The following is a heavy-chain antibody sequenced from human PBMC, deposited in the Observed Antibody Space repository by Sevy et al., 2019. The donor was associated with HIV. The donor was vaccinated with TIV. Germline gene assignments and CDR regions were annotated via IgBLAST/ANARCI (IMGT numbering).Heavy chain of an antibody. CDR3: SRNLDYDASGPPDS. J-gene: IGHJ4*02. CDR2: ISSGSSYI. Sequence: GGSLRLSCAASGFTFSYYNMNWVRQAPGKGLERVSSISSGSSYIFYVDSVKGRFTISRDNAKDSLFLQMNSLRDEDTAVYYCSRNLDYDASGPPDSWGRGTLVFVSS. V-gene: IGHV3-21*01. D-gene: IGHD3-10*01. CDR1: GFTFSYYN.